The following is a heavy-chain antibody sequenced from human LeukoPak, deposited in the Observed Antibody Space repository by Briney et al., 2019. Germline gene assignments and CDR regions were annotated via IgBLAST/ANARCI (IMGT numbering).Heavy chain of an antibody. CDR2: ISSSGSTI. D-gene: IGHD5-18*01. CDR3: ARARQLTGSGMDV. J-gene: IGHJ6*02. Sequence: GGSLRLSCAASGFTFSDYYTSWIRQAPGKGLEWISYISSSGSTIYYADSVKGRFTISRDNAKNSLYLQVNSLRAEDTAVYYCARARQLTGSGMDVWGQGTTVTVSS. CDR1: GFTFSDYY. V-gene: IGHV3-11*01.